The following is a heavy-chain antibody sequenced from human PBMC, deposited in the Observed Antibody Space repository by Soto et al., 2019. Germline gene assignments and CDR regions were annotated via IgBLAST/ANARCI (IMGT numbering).Heavy chain of an antibody. CDR2: IIPIFGTA. V-gene: IGHV1-69*13. CDR3: ARDRTVSSSGIGGFGMDV. Sequence: ASVKVSCKASGYTFTGYYMHWVRQAPGQGLEWMGGIIPIFGTANYAQKFQGRVTITADESTSTAYMELSSLRSEDTAVYYCARDRTVSSSGIGGFGMDVWGQGTTVTVSS. CDR1: GYTFTGYY. D-gene: IGHD6-19*01. J-gene: IGHJ6*02.